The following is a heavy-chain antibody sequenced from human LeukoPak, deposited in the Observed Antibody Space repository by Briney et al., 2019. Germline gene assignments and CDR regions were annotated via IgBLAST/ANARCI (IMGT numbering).Heavy chain of an antibody. CDR1: GFTFSSYA. Sequence: GTLRLSCAASGFTFSSYAMSWVRQAPGKGLEWVSAISGSGGSTYYADSVKGRFTISRDNSKNTLYLQMNGLRAEDTAVYYCAKIGAPGGVYYFDYWGQGTLVTVSS. CDR2: ISGSGGST. D-gene: IGHD3-16*01. CDR3: AKIGAPGGVYYFDY. J-gene: IGHJ4*02. V-gene: IGHV3-23*01.